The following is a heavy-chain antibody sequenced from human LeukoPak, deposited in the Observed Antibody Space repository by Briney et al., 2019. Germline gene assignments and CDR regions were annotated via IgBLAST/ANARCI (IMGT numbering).Heavy chain of an antibody. J-gene: IGHJ6*03. D-gene: IGHD1-1*01. Sequence: RASVTVSCKASGYTFTVDYMHWVRQAPGQGLEWMGWINPNSGGTNYAQKFQGRVTMTRDTSISTAYMELSRLRSDDTAVYYCARGGDPIGLWVLETGTTPDYYYMDVWGKGTTVTISS. CDR1: GYTFTVDY. CDR2: INPNSGGT. V-gene: IGHV1-2*02. CDR3: ARGGDPIGLWVLETGTTPDYYYMDV.